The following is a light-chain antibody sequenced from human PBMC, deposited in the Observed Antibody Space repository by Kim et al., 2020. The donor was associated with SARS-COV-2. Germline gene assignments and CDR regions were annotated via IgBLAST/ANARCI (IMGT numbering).Light chain of an antibody. CDR3: QQYGSSLQT. Sequence: LSPAERATLSCRATQSVNNFLAWYQQKRGQAPRLLIYGASRRATGIQDRFSGSGSGTDFTLTISRLEPEDFAVYYCQQYGSSLQTFGQGTKVDIK. J-gene: IGKJ1*01. CDR2: GAS. V-gene: IGKV3-20*01. CDR1: QSVNNF.